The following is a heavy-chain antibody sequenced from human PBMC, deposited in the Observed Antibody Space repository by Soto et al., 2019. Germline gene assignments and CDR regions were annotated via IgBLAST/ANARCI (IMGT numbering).Heavy chain of an antibody. CDR2: ISTDTGNT. CDR3: AREDNFRSGFDY. D-gene: IGHD3-10*01. Sequence: QVQVVQSGTEMKKPGASVKVSCKASGYTFSSNGFSWVRQVPGQGLEWMGLISTDTGNTNYARKFQGRITMTADISTTTVYMDLKSLRSDDTAFYYCAREDNFRSGFDYWGQGTQVIVSS. J-gene: IGHJ4*02. CDR1: GYTFSSNG. V-gene: IGHV1-18*01.